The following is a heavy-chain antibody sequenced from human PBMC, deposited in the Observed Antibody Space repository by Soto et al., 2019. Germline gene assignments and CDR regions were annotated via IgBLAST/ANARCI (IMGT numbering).Heavy chain of an antibody. D-gene: IGHD1-1*01. Sequence: GGSLRLSCAVSGFSFRTYGFHWVRQPPGKGLEWVAVISPKGHSDSVEGRFTISRDNSKDTLYLQMNNLRAEDTAVYYCARDDAFGNENAFDLWGQGTMVTVSS. V-gene: IGHV3-33*01. J-gene: IGHJ3*01. CDR2: ISPK. CDR3: ARDDAFGNENAFDL. CDR1: GFSFRTYG.